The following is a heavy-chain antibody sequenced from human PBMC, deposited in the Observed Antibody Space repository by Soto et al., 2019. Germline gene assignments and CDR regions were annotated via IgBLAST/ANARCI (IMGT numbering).Heavy chain of an antibody. CDR3: AKGATMIVGAWSGYFDL. Sequence: EVQLVESGGGLVQPGGSLRLSCAASGFTFSSYAMSWVRQAPGKGLEWVSAISGSGGSTYYADSVKGRFTISRDNSKNTLYLQMNSLRAEDTAVYYCAKGATMIVGAWSGYFDLWGRGTLVTVSS. CDR2: ISGSGGST. V-gene: IGHV3-23*04. D-gene: IGHD3-22*01. J-gene: IGHJ2*01. CDR1: GFTFSSYA.